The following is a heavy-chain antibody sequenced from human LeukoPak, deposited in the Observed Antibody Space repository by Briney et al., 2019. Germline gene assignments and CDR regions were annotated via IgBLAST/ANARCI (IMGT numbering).Heavy chain of an antibody. CDR1: GCTVSGNY. D-gene: IGHD2-2*01. CDR2: IYSGGST. Sequence: GGSLRLSCAASGCTVSGNYMSWVRQAPGKGLEWVSVIYSGGSTYYADSVKGRFTISRDNSKNTLYLQMNSLRAEDTAVYYCARGPFYCSSTSCHRAPFDPWGQGTLVTVSS. CDR3: ARGPFYCSSTSCHRAPFDP. V-gene: IGHV3-53*01. J-gene: IGHJ5*02.